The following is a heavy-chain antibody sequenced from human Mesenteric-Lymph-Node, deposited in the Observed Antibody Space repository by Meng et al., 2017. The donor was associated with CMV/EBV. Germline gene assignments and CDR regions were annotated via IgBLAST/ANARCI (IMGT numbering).Heavy chain of an antibody. CDR2: INPSGGST. D-gene: IGHD3-10*01. CDR3: AREGAYYGSGTMLWGGETYYYGMDV. Sequence: ASVKVSCKASGYTFTSYYMHWVRQAPGQGLEWMGIINPSGGSTSYAQKFQGRVTMTRDTSTSTVYMELSSLRSDDTAVYYCAREGAYYGSGTMLWGGETYYYGMDVWGQGTTVTVSS. V-gene: IGHV1-46*01. J-gene: IGHJ6*02. CDR1: GYTFTSYY.